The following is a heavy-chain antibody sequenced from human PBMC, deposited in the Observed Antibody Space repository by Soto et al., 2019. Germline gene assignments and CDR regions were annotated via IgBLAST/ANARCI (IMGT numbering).Heavy chain of an antibody. Sequence: QVQLQESGPGLIKPSETLSLTCTVSGGSVSSGVHYWNWIRQPPGKGLEWIGNTHHCGNTFYTPSLKSRVIMSLDTSKNQIALRMTSVTDADTAVYYCARDQRSETSYSYYSSVWGQGILVTVSS. D-gene: IGHD3-10*01. CDR3: ARDQRSETSYSYYSSV. J-gene: IGHJ4*02. V-gene: IGHV4-30-4*01. CDR2: THHCGNT. CDR1: GGSVSSGVHY.